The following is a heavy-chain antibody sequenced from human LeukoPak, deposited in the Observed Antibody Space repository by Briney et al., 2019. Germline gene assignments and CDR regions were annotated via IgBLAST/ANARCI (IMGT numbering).Heavy chain of an antibody. D-gene: IGHD4-11*01. CDR1: GGSFSGYY. CDR3: ARSPHAYSNYGNNYYYYMDV. J-gene: IGHJ6*03. CDR2: INHSGST. V-gene: IGHV4-34*01. Sequence: SETLSLTCAVYGGSFSGYYWSWIRQPPGKGLEWIGEINHSGSTNYNPSLKSRVTISVDTSKNQFSLKLSSVTAADTAVYYCARSPHAYSNYGNNYYYYMDVWGKGTTFTVSS.